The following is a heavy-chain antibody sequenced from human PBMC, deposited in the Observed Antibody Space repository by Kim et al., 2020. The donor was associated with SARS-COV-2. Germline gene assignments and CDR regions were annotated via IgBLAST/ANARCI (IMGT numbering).Heavy chain of an antibody. CDR2: ISESGSNA. J-gene: IGHJ4*02. CDR1: GFIFSNYA. D-gene: IGHD3-10*01. V-gene: IGHV3-23*01. CDR3: AKAANYAYGVRPGSAPF. Sequence: GGSLRLSCAASGFIFSNYAMIWVRQAPGKGLEWVSSISESGSNAYYADSVRGRLTISRDNSKNTLYLQLNTLRAEDTAVYYCAKAANYAYGVRPGSAPFWGQGTLVTGSS.